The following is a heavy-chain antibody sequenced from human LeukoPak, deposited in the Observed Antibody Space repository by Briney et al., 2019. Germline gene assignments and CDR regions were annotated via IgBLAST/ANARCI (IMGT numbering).Heavy chain of an antibody. CDR3: ASGWSGYEKDDDAFDI. D-gene: IGHD5-12*01. CDR1: GGSISSYY. V-gene: IGHV4-59*01. CDR2: IYYSGST. Sequence: SETLSLTRTVSGGSISSYYWSWIRQPPGKGLEWIGYIYYSGSTNYNPSLKSRVTISVDTSKNQFSLKLSSVTAADTAVYYCASGWSGYEKDDDAFDIWGQGTMVTVSS. J-gene: IGHJ3*02.